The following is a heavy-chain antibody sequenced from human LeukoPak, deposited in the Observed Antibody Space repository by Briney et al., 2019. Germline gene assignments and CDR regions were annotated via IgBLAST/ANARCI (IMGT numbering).Heavy chain of an antibody. D-gene: IGHD5-24*01. CDR1: GLTVNNKY. V-gene: IGHV3-66*01. J-gene: IGHJ4*02. CDR2: IYSGGST. Sequence: PGGSLRLSCAASGLTVNNKYMSWVRQAPGKGLEWVSVIYSGGSTYYADSVKGRFTISRDNSKSTVFLQMSSLRAEDTAVYYCVCKDGYNFDYWGQGALVTVSS. CDR3: VCKDGYNFDY.